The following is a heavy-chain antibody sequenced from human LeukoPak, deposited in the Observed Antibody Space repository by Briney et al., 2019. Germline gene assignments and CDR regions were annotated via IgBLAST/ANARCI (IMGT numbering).Heavy chain of an antibody. CDR2: ISYDGSNK. J-gene: IGHJ4*02. CDR3: AKDPRHSSGWGEDY. V-gene: IGHV3-30*18. Sequence: PGGSLRLSCAASGFTFSSYGMHWVRQAPGKGLEWVAVISYDGSNKYYADSVKGRFTISRDNSKNTLYLQMNSLRAEDTAVYYCAKDPRHSSGWGEDYWGQGTLVTVSS. CDR1: GFTFSSYG. D-gene: IGHD6-19*01.